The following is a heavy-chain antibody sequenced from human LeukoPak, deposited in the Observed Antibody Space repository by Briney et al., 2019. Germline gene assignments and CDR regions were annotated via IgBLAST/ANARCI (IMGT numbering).Heavy chain of an antibody. J-gene: IGHJ4*02. CDR2: INSDGSST. CDR1: GFTFSSYW. CDR3: TRGRIAVAGFLFDY. D-gene: IGHD6-19*01. V-gene: IGHV3-74*01. Sequence: SAGSLRLSCAASGFTFSSYWMHWVRQAPGKGLVWVSRINSDGSSTTYADSVKGRFTISRDNGNNTLYLQMNSLRAEDTAVYYCTRGRIAVAGFLFDYWGQGILVTVSS.